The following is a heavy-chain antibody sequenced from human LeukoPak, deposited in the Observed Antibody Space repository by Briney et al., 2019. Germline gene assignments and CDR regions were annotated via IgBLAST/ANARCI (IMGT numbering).Heavy chain of an antibody. V-gene: IGHV4-34*01. D-gene: IGHD2-15*01. CDR3: ARSRRGYCSGGSCGWFDP. CDR1: GGSFSGYY. Sequence: SETLSLTCAVYGGSFSGYYWSWIRQPPGKGLEWIGEINHSGSTNYNPSLKSRVTISVDTSKNQFSLKPSSVTAADTAVYYCARSRRGYCSGGSCGWFDPWGQGTLVTVSS. CDR2: INHSGST. J-gene: IGHJ5*02.